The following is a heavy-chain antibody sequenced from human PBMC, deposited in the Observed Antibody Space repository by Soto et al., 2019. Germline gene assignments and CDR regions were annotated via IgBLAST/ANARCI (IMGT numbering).Heavy chain of an antibody. V-gene: IGHV3-21*01. CDR3: ARSKRLRFLEWFMDV. CDR1: GFTFSSYS. J-gene: IGHJ6*03. Sequence: PGGSLRLSCAASGFTFSSYSMNWVRQAPGKGLEWVSSISSSSSYIYYADSVKGRFTISRDNAKNSLYLQMNSLRAEDTAVYYCARSKRLRFLEWFMDVWGKVTTVTVSS. D-gene: IGHD3-3*01. CDR2: ISSSSSYI.